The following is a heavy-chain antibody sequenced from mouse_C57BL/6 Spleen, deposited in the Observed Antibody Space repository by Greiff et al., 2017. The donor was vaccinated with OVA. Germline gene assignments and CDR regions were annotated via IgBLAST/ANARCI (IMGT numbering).Heavy chain of an antibody. Sequence: EVKLMESGGGLVQPGGSMKLSCVASGFTFSNYWMNWVRQSPEKGLEWVAQIRLKSDNYATHYAESVKGWFTISRDDSKSSVYLQMNNLRAEDTGIYYCTGGGGYYAMDYWGQGTSVTVSS. CDR1: GFTFSNYW. CDR3: TGGGGYYAMDY. J-gene: IGHJ4*01. V-gene: IGHV6-3*01. CDR2: IRLKSDNYAT.